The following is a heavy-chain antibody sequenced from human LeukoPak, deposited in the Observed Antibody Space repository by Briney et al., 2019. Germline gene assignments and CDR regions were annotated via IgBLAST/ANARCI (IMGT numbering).Heavy chain of an antibody. CDR1: GGSISSYY. CDR3: ARDSAARGTDDAFDI. CDR2: IYTSGST. Sequence: SETLSLTCTVSGGSISSYYRSWIRQPAGKGLEWIGRIYTSGSTNYNPSLKSRVTMSVDTSKNQFSLKLSSVAAADTAVYYCARDSAARGTDDAFDIWGRGTMLTVSS. V-gene: IGHV4-4*07. J-gene: IGHJ3*02. D-gene: IGHD6-6*01.